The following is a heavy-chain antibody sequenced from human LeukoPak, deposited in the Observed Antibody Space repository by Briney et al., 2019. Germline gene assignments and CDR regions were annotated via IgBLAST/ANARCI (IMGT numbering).Heavy chain of an antibody. CDR2: ISAYNGNT. CDR3: ARVSAPFGVLSLTWFDP. D-gene: IGHD3-3*01. CDR1: GYTFTSYG. Sequence: VASVKVSCKASGYTFTSYGISWVRQAPGQGLEWMGWISAYNGNTNYAQKLQGRVTMTTDTSTSTAYMELRSLRSDDTAVYYCARVSAPFGVLSLTWFDPWGQGTLVTVSS. V-gene: IGHV1-18*01. J-gene: IGHJ5*02.